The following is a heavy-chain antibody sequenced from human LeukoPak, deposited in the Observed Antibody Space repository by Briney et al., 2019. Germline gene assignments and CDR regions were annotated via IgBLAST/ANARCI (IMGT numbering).Heavy chain of an antibody. D-gene: IGHD3-22*01. J-gene: IGHJ6*02. CDR1: GGSISSGGYY. V-gene: IGHV4-31*03. CDR2: IYYSGST. CDR3: ARDGYYDSSADYYGMDV. Sequence: SQTLSLTCTVSGGSISSGGYYWSWICQHPGKGLEWIGYIYYSGSTYYSPSLKSRVTISVDTSKNQFSLKLSSVTAADTAVYYCARDGYYDSSADYYGMDVWGQGTTVTVSS.